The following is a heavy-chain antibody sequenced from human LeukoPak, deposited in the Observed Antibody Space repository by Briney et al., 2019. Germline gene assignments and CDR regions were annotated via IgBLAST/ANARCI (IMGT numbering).Heavy chain of an antibody. CDR2: ISYDGSNK. D-gene: IGHD2-15*01. V-gene: IGHV3-30*04. CDR1: GFTFSSYA. Sequence: GGSLRLSCAASGFTFSSYAMHWVRQAPGKGLELVAVISYDGSNKYYADSVKGRFTISRDNSKNTLYLQMNSLRAEDTAVYYCARVSCSGGSCYVYYYYYYGMDVWGQGTTVTVSS. J-gene: IGHJ6*02. CDR3: ARVSCSGGSCYVYYYYYYGMDV.